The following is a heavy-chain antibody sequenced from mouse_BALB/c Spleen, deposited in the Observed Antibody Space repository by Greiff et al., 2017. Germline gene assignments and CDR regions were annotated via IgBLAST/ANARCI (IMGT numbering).Heavy chain of an antibody. CDR2: IDPANGNT. J-gene: IGHJ4*01. Sequence: VQLQQSGAELVKPGASVKLSCTASGFNIKDTYMHWVKQRPEQGLEWIGRIDPANGNTKYDPKFQGKATITADTSSNTAYLQLSSLTSEDTAVYYCARDDYDALYYAMDYWGQGTPVTVSS. V-gene: IGHV14-3*02. D-gene: IGHD2-4*01. CDR3: ARDDYDALYYAMDY. CDR1: GFNIKDTY.